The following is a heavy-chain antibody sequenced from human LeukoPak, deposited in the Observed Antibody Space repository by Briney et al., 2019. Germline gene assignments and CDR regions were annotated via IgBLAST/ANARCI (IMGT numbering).Heavy chain of an antibody. D-gene: IGHD3-10*01. CDR2: ISYDGSNK. J-gene: IGHJ4*03. Sequence: GGSLRLSCAASGFTFSSYAMHWVRQAPGKGLEWVAVISYDGSNKYYADSVKGRFTISRDNSKNTLYLQMNSLRAEDTAVYYCAREIGGRFDYWGQGTTVTVSS. CDR3: AREIGGRFDY. V-gene: IGHV3-30*04. CDR1: GFTFSSYA.